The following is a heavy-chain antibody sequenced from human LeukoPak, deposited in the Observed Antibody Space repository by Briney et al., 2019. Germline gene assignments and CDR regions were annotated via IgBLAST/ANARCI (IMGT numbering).Heavy chain of an antibody. CDR2: ISWNSGSI. CDR3: AKDQTSGRLHGYFDY. CDR1: GFTFDDYA. V-gene: IGHV3-9*01. Sequence: PGRSLRLSCAASGFTFDDYAMHWVRQAPGKGLEWVSGISWNSGSIGYADSVKGRFTISRDNAKNSLYLQMNSLRAEDTALYYCAKDQTSGRLHGYFDYWGQGTLVTVSS. D-gene: IGHD5-12*01. J-gene: IGHJ4*02.